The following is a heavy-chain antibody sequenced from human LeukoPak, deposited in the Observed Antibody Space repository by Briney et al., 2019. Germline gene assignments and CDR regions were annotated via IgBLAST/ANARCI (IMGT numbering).Heavy chain of an antibody. CDR3: ARVGSGTIDY. V-gene: IGHV1-69*06. Sequence: SVKVSCNASEATYSSYAISWVRQAPGQELEWMGGIIPIFATANYAQKFQGTVTITADKSTSTAYMELSSLRSEDTAVYYCARVGSGTIDYWGQGTLVTVSS. CDR1: EATYSSYA. J-gene: IGHJ4*02. CDR2: IIPIFATA. D-gene: IGHD3-10*01.